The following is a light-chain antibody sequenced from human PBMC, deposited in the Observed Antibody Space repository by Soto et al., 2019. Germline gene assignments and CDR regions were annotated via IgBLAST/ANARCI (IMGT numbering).Light chain of an antibody. CDR2: GAS. CDR1: QSVRSS. J-gene: IGKJ1*01. Sequence: EIVLTQSPATLSLSPGERATLSCRATQSVRSSLAWYLQQPGQAPRLLIYGASTRATGIPARFSGSGSGTEFTLIISSLQSEDSAVYYCQQYNSWLWTFGQGTKVDIK. V-gene: IGKV3-15*01. CDR3: QQYNSWLWT.